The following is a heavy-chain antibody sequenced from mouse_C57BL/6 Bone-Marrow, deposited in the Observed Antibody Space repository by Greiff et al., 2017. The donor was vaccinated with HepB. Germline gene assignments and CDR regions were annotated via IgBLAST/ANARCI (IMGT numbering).Heavy chain of an antibody. V-gene: IGHV3-6*01. CDR2: ISYDGSN. Sequence: EVQLQESGPGLVKPSQSLSLTCSVTGYSITSGYYWNWIRQFPGNKLEWMGYISYDGSNNYKPSLKNRISITRDTSKNQFFLKLNSVTTEDTATYYCARAPSYYYGSSYDWYFDVWGTGTTVTVSS. CDR3: ARAPSYYYGSSYDWYFDV. D-gene: IGHD1-1*01. CDR1: GYSITSGYY. J-gene: IGHJ1*03.